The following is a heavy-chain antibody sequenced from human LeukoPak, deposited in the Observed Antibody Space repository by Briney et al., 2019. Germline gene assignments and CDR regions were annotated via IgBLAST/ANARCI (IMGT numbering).Heavy chain of an antibody. D-gene: IGHD2-2*01. CDR3: ASYGCSSTSCHY. CDR1: GLSVSSNF. J-gene: IGHJ4*02. Sequence: GGSLRLSCAATGLSVSSNFMSWVRQAPGKGLEWVSSISSSSSYIYYADSVKSRFTISRDNAKNSLYLQMNSLRAEDTAVYYCASYGCSSTSCHYWGQGTLVTVSS. CDR2: ISSSSSYI. V-gene: IGHV3-21*01.